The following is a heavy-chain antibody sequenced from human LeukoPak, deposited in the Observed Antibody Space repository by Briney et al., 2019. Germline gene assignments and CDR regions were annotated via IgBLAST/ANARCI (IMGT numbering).Heavy chain of an antibody. V-gene: IGHV3-23*01. CDR3: AKEVDSSGWSVAFDI. J-gene: IGHJ3*02. D-gene: IGHD6-19*01. CDR1: GFTFNSYA. Sequence: GGSLRLSCAASGFTFNSYAMSCVRHAPGKALECVSAISGSGGSTYYADSVKGRFTISRDNSKNTLYLQMSSLRAEDTAVYYCAKEVDSSGWSVAFDIWGQGTMVTVSS. CDR2: ISGSGGST.